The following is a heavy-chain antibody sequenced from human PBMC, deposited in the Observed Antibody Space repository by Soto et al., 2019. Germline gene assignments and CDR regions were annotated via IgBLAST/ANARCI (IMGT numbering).Heavy chain of an antibody. V-gene: IGHV5-51*01. D-gene: IGHD3-16*01. CDR2: IYPGDSDT. Sequence: VESLKISCKGSGYIFTSYWICCFLQMPGKGLEWMGIIYPGDSDTRYSPSFQGQVTISADKSISTAYLQWSSLKASDTAMYYCARAMTTLSFDYWGQGTLVTVSS. J-gene: IGHJ4*02. CDR1: GYIFTSYW. CDR3: ARAMTTLSFDY.